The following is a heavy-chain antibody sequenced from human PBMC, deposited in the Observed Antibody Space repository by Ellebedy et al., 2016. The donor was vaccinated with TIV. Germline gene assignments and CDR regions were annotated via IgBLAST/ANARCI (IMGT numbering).Heavy chain of an antibody. CDR3: ASPRTHGRGRVYYYGMDV. CDR2: IHSSGST. Sequence: MPSETLSLTCNVSGVSISSYFWSWIRQSPGKGLEWIGYIHSSGSTDYFPSLKSRVVMSVDTSENQFSLNLRSVTAADTAVYYCASPRTHGRGRVYYYGMDVWGQGTTVTVSS. V-gene: IGHV4-59*08. CDR1: GVSISSYF. J-gene: IGHJ6*02. D-gene: IGHD3-16*01.